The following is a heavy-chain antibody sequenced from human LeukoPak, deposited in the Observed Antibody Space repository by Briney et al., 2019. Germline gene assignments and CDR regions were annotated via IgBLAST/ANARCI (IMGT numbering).Heavy chain of an antibody. V-gene: IGHV3-9*01. J-gene: IGHJ4*02. Sequence: GGSLRLSCAASGFTFDDYAMHWARQAPGKGLEWVSGISWNSGSIGYADSTKGRFTISRDNAKNSLYLQMNSLRAEDTALYYCAKGDRLQLNYFDYWGQGTLVTVSS. CDR1: GFTFDDYA. D-gene: IGHD5-24*01. CDR3: AKGDRLQLNYFDY. CDR2: ISWNSGSI.